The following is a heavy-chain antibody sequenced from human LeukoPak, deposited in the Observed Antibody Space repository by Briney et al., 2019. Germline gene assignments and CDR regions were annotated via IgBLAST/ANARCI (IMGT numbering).Heavy chain of an antibody. CDR1: GILVSSNY. CDR3: ARRERLGYSYGRGTLDI. CDR2: IDSTGST. Sequence: GGSLRLSCVASGILVSSNYMSWVRQAPGKGLEWVSFIDSTGSTYYADSVKGRFTISRDNSRNTLYLQMNSLRVEDTAVYYCARRERLGYSYGRGTLDIWGQGTMVTVSS. D-gene: IGHD5-18*01. V-gene: IGHV3-66*01. J-gene: IGHJ3*02.